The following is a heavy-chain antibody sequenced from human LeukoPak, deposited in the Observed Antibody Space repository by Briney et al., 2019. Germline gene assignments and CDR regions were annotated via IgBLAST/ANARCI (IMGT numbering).Heavy chain of an antibody. CDR3: ARRGGGHWFDP. Sequence: ASVKVSCKASGYTFTGYYMHWVRQAPGQGLEWMGWISAYNGNTNYAQKLQGRVTMTTDTSTSTAYMELRSLRSDDTAVYYCARRGGGHWFDPWGQGTLVTVSS. CDR2: ISAYNGNT. D-gene: IGHD3-16*01. V-gene: IGHV1-18*04. CDR1: GYTFTGYY. J-gene: IGHJ5*02.